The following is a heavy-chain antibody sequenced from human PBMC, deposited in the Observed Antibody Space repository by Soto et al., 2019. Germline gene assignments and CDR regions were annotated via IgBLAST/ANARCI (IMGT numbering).Heavy chain of an antibody. V-gene: IGHV4-39*02. CDR3: ARGAITTTITAFDY. Sequence: SETLSLTCTVSGGSISSGPYSWGWIRQPPGEGLEWIATFHYGESTHYNPSLESRVTVSVDTSQNHFSLKVSSVTVADTAVYYCARGAITTTITAFDYWGQGTLVTVSS. D-gene: IGHD1-26*01. CDR2: FHYGEST. CDR1: GGSISSGPYS. J-gene: IGHJ4*02.